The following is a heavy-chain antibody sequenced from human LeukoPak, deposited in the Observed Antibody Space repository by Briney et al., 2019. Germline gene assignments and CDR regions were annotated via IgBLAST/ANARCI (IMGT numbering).Heavy chain of an antibody. CDR3: ARGRLYDYVWGSYRYAFDF. J-gene: IGHJ4*02. CDR2: IFYSGST. V-gene: IGHV4-39*07. Sequence: SETLSLTCTVSGGSISTSNYYWGWIRQPPGKGLEWIGNIFYSGSTYYGPSLKSRLTISLDTSRNQFSLKLNSVTAADTAVYYCARGRLYDYVWGSYRYAFDFWGQGILVTVSS. D-gene: IGHD3-16*02. CDR1: GGSISTSNYY.